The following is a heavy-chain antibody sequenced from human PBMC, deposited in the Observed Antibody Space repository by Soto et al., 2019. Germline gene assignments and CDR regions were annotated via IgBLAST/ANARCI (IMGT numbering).Heavy chain of an antibody. Sequence: SETLSLTCTVSGGSISPYYWSWIRQPPGKGLEWIGYIYYKGSTNYNPSLKSRVTISVDTSKNQFSLKLSSVTAADTAVYYCARVYYDSSGYNFLDYWGQGTLVT. J-gene: IGHJ4*02. CDR3: ARVYYDSSGYNFLDY. V-gene: IGHV4-59*08. CDR1: GGSISPYY. D-gene: IGHD3-22*01. CDR2: IYYKGST.